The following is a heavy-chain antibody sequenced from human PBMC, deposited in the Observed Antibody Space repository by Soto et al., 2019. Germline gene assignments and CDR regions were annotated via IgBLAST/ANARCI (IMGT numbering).Heavy chain of an antibody. CDR3: AREKHCSSTSCSSYFDY. Sequence: PSETLSLTCTVSGGSISSYYWSWIRQPPGKGLEWIGYIYYSGSTNYNPSLKSRVTISVDTSKNQFSLKLSSVTAADTAVYYCAREKHCSSTSCSSYFDYWGQGTLVTVSS. D-gene: IGHD2-2*01. CDR1: GGSISSYY. V-gene: IGHV4-59*12. J-gene: IGHJ4*02. CDR2: IYYSGST.